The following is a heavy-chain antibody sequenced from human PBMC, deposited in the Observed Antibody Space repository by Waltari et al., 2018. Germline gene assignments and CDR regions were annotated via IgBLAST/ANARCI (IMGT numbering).Heavy chain of an antibody. D-gene: IGHD1-26*01. Sequence: QVQLQESGPGLVKPSQTLSLTCTVSGGSISSGSYYWSWIRQPAGKGLEWIGYIYTSGSTNYNPCLKSRVTISVDTSKNQFSLKLSSVTAADTAVYYCARAAKVGAKYDGMDVWGQGTTVTVSS. CDR1: GGSISSGSYY. CDR3: ARAAKVGAKYDGMDV. CDR2: IYTSGST. J-gene: IGHJ6*02. V-gene: IGHV4-61*09.